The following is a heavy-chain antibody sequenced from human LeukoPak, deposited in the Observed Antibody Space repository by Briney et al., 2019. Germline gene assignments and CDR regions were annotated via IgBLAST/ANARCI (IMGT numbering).Heavy chain of an antibody. Sequence: GGSLRLSSAASGFTFNAFGMNWVRQAPGKGLEWVSYIGTTSGAIYYADSVKGRFTISRDSAKNSLYLQMNSLRAEDTAIYYCAKAPPYTKYFDYWGQGTLLTVSS. CDR2: IGTTSGAI. D-gene: IGHD1-1*01. CDR1: GFTFNAFG. CDR3: AKAPPYTKYFDY. J-gene: IGHJ4*02. V-gene: IGHV3-48*01.